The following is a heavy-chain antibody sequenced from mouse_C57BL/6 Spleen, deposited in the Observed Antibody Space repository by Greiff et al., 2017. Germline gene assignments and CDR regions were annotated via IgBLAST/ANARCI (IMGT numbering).Heavy chain of an antibody. CDR1: GFNIKDDY. Sequence: EVQRVESGAELVRPGASVKLSCTASGFNIKDDYMHWVKQRPEQGLEWIGWIDPENGDTEYASKFQGKTTITADTSSNTAYLQLSSLTSEDTAVYYCTTVRSMDYWGQGTSVTVSS. CDR2: IDPENGDT. CDR3: TTVRSMDY. J-gene: IGHJ4*01. V-gene: IGHV14-4*01. D-gene: IGHD2-2*01.